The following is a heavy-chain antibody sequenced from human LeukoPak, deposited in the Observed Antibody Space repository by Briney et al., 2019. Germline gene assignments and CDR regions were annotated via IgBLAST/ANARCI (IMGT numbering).Heavy chain of an antibody. J-gene: IGHJ4*02. Sequence: SETLSLTCSVSGGSITGYSWSWIRQPPGKGLEWIGYISYIGSTKYNPSLKSRVTISVDASKNQFSLKLSSVTAADTAVYYCARAGRFLEWSYYFDYWGQGTLVTVSS. CDR2: ISYIGST. D-gene: IGHD3-3*01. V-gene: IGHV4-59*01. CDR3: ARAGRFLEWSYYFDY. CDR1: GGSITGYS.